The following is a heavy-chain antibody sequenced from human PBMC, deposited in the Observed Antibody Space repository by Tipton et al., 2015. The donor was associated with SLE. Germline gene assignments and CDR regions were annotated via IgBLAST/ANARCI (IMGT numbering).Heavy chain of an antibody. CDR3: ATQLRYFDRADY. CDR1: SLTFNTHE. Sequence: GSLRLSCMVSSLTFNTHEMNWVRQAPGKGLEWVSYISSFGDTRYYADSVKGRFTISRDNAKNSLFLQMNSLRVEDTAVYYCATQLRYFDRADYWGQGTLVTVSS. V-gene: IGHV3-48*03. J-gene: IGHJ4*02. D-gene: IGHD3-9*01. CDR2: ISSFGDTR.